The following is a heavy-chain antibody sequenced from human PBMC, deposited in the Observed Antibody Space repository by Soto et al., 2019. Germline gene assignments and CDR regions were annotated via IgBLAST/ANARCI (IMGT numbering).Heavy chain of an antibody. V-gene: IGHV3-48*01. CDR2: ISSSSSTI. CDR3: ARDISYYYDMNPGTFDY. CDR1: GFTFRNYA. J-gene: IGHJ4*02. Sequence: GGSLRLSCAAPGFTFRNYAMNWVRQAPGKGLEWVSYISSSSSTIYYADSVKGRFTISRDNAKNSLYLQMNSLRAEDAAVYYCARDISYYYDMNPGTFDYWGQGTLVTVSS. D-gene: IGHD3-22*01.